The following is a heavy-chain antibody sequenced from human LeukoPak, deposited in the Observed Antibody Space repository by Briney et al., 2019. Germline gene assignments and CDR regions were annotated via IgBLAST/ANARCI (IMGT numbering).Heavy chain of an antibody. D-gene: IGHD6-19*01. Sequence: SGTLSLTCAVSGGSISSSNWWSWVRQPPGKGLEWIGEIYHSGSTNYNPSLKSRVTISVDTSKNQFSLKLSSVAAADTAVYYCARYSSGCCTFSGYFDYWGQGTLVTVSS. CDR3: ARYSSGCCTFSGYFDY. J-gene: IGHJ4*02. CDR2: IYHSGST. CDR1: GGSISSSNW. V-gene: IGHV4-4*02.